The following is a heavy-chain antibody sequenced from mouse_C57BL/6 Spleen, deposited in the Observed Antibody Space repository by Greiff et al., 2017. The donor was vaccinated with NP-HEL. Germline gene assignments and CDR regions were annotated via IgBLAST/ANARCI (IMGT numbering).Heavy chain of an antibody. CDR1: GYTFTSYW. CDR3: ARVEITTVVEGVAY. V-gene: IGHV1-52*01. J-gene: IGHJ3*01. CDR2: IDPSDSET. Sequence: QVQLQQPGAELVRPGSSVKLSCKASGYTFTSYWMHWVKQRPIQGLEWIGNIDPSDSETHYNQKFKDKATLTVDKSSSTAYMQLSSLTSEDSAVYYGARVEITTVVEGVAYWGQGTTVTVSA. D-gene: IGHD1-1*01.